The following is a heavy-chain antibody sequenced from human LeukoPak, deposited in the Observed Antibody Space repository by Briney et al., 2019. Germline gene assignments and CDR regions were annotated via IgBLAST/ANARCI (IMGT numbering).Heavy chain of an antibody. Sequence: PSETLSLTCTVSGGSISSSSYYWGWIRQPPGKGLEWIGEINHSGSTNYNPSLKSRVTISVDTSKNQFSLKLSSVTAADTAVYYCARGRRYYYYYYMDVWGKGTTVTVSS. CDR1: GGSISSSSYY. J-gene: IGHJ6*03. V-gene: IGHV4-39*07. CDR2: INHSGST. CDR3: ARGRRYYYYYYMDV.